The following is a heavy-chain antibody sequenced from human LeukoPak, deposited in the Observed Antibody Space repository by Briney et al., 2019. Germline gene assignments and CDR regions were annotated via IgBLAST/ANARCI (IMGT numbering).Heavy chain of an antibody. CDR1: GYTFTSYG. V-gene: IGHV1-18*01. CDR3: ASHRDYGDYYYYYYGMDV. CDR2: ISAYNGNT. D-gene: IGHD4-17*01. Sequence: ASVKVSCKASGYTFTSYGISWVRQAPGQGLEWMGWISAYNGNTNYAQKFQGRVTMTEDTSTDTAYMELSSLRSEDTAVYYCASHRDYGDYYYYYYGMDVWGQGTTVTVSS. J-gene: IGHJ6*02.